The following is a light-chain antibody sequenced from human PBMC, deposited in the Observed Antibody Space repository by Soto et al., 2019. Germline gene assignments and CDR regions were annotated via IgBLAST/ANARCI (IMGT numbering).Light chain of an antibody. CDR1: QSVRTY. CDR3: QQSFTTPYT. V-gene: IGKV1-39*01. Sequence: DIQMTQSPSSLSASVGDRVTITCRASQSVRTYLNWYQRKPGKAPKVLIYGASALQSGVPSRFSGSGSGTDFTLTVSSLQPEDFATCYCQQSFTTPYTFGQGTKLEIK. CDR2: GAS. J-gene: IGKJ2*01.